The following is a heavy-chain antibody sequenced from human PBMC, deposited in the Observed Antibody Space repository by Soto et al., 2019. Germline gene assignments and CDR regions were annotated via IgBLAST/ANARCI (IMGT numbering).Heavy chain of an antibody. CDR2: IYYSGST. V-gene: IGHV4-59*01. D-gene: IGHD1-7*01. CDR3: ARDNFNYAGLDY. Sequence: SATRSITWTVSGGSISSYYWSWIRQPPGKGLEWIGYIYYSGSTNYNPSLKSRVTISVDTSKNQFSLKLSSVTAADTAVYYCARDNFNYAGLDYWGQGTLVTVSS. CDR1: GGSISSYY. J-gene: IGHJ4*02.